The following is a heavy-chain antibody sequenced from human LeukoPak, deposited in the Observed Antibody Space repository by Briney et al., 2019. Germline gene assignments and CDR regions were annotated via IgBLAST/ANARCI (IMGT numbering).Heavy chain of an antibody. V-gene: IGHV3-21*01. J-gene: IGHJ4*02. CDR2: ISSSSSYI. Sequence: GGSLRLSCAASGFTLSSYSMNWVRQAPGKGLEWVSSISSSSSYIYYADSVKGRFTISRDNAKNSLYLQMNSLRAEDTAVYYCARGDLYYYDSSGYYYWGQGTLVTVSS. CDR1: GFTLSSYS. CDR3: ARGDLYYYDSSGYYY. D-gene: IGHD3-22*01.